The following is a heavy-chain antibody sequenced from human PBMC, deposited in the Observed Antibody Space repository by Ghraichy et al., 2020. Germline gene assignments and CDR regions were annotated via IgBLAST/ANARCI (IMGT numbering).Heavy chain of an antibody. V-gene: IGHV1-18*01. CDR3: ARDPYHDISGFPLFDY. J-gene: IGHJ4*02. D-gene: IGHD3-9*01. CDR2: ISAYNGDT. CDR1: GYTFTSYG. Sequence: ASVNVSCKASGYTFTSYGISWVRQAPGQGLEWLGWISAYNGDTNYAQKFQGRVSMTTDTSTNTAYMELRSLRADDTAVYYCARDPYHDISGFPLFDYWGQGTLVTVSS.